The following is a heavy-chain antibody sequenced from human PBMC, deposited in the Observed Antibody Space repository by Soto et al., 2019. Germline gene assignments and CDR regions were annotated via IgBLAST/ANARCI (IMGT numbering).Heavy chain of an antibody. CDR2: INPSGGST. J-gene: IGHJ6*02. CDR3: ARDIPDSYGPLDYYGMDV. Sequence: GASVKVSCKASGYTFTSYYMHWVRQTPGQGLEWMGIINPSGGSTSYAQKFQGRVTMTRDTSTTTVYMELSSLRSEDTAVYYCARDIPDSYGPLDYYGMDVWGQGTTVTVSS. V-gene: IGHV1-46*01. D-gene: IGHD5-18*01. CDR1: GYTFTSYY.